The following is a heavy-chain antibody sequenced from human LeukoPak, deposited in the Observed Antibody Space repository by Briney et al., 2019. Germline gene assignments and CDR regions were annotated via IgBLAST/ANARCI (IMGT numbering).Heavy chain of an antibody. V-gene: IGHV1-8*01. J-gene: IGHJ5*02. CDR2: MNPQSGDT. Sequence: ASVKVSCKASGYTFTSYDINWVRQATGQGLEWMGWMNPQSGDTDYAQKFQGRVTMTRSPSITTAYMELTSLTYVDTAVYYCARVPRRGDQFDPWGQGTLVTVSS. CDR1: GYTFTSYD. D-gene: IGHD3-10*01. CDR3: ARVPRRGDQFDP.